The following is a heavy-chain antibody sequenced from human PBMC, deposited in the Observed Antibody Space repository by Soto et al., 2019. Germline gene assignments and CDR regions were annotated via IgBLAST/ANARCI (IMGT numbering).Heavy chain of an antibody. CDR1: GGSISSGGYY. V-gene: IGHV4-31*03. J-gene: IGHJ6*03. D-gene: IGHD3-10*01. CDR3: ARDSFGISGYYMDV. CDR2: IYYSGST. Sequence: QVQLQESGPGLVKPSQTLSLTCTVSGGSISSGGYYWSWIRQHPGKGLEWIGYIYYSGSTYYNPSLKSRVTISVDTSKNQFSLKLRSVTAADTAVYYCARDSFGISGYYMDVWGKGTTVTVSS.